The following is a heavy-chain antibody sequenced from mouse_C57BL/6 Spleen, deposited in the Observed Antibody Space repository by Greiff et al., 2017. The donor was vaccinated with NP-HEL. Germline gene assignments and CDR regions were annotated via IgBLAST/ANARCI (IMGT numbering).Heavy chain of an antibody. D-gene: IGHD4-1*01. J-gene: IGHJ3*01. Sequence: VQLQQPGAELVKPGASVKLSCKASGYTFTSYWMHWVKQRPGQGLEWIGMIHPNSGSTNYNEKFKSKATLTVDKSSSTAYMQLSSLTSEDSAVYYCARWGGDWGGAWFAYWGQGTLVTVSA. CDR2: IHPNSGST. CDR3: ARWGGDWGGAWFAY. CDR1: GYTFTSYW. V-gene: IGHV1-64*01.